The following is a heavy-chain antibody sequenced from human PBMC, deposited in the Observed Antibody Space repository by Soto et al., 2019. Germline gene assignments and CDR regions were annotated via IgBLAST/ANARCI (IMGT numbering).Heavy chain of an antibody. D-gene: IGHD2-15*01. CDR2: IYKSATT. CDR3: ARGRYCLTGRCFPNWFDS. J-gene: IGHJ5*01. V-gene: IGHV4-30-4*01. Sequence: SETLSLTCSVSGDSISTVDYFWAWIRQPPGQALEYIGYIYKSATTYYNPSFESRVAISLDTSKSQFSLNVTSVTAADTAVYFCARGRYCLTGRCFPNWFDSWGQGTQVTVSS. CDR1: GDSISTVDYF.